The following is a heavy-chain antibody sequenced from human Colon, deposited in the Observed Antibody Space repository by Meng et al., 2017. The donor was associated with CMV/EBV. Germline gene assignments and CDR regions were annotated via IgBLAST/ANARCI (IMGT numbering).Heavy chain of an antibody. J-gene: IGHJ4*02. CDR1: GDSVSSNNW. D-gene: IGHD4/OR15-4a*01. CDR2: IHHSGTT. CDR3: GSATDYKVDY. Sequence: SETLSLTCAVSGDSVSSNNWWTWVRQPPGKGPEWIGEIHHSGTTAHNPSLRSRISFSVDKSRNQVSLHLTIVTAADTAVYYCGSATDYKVDYWGQGTLVTVSS. V-gene: IGHV4-4*02.